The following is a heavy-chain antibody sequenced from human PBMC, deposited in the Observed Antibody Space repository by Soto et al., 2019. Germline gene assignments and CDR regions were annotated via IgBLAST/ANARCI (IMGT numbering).Heavy chain of an antibody. J-gene: IGHJ6*02. V-gene: IGHV3-23*01. CDR2: ISGSGRNT. Sequence: EVQMLESGGGLVHPGGSLRLSCAASGFTFSNYDMNCVRQAPGKGLEWVSSISGSGRNTYYADSVKGRLTISRDSSKNTLYLQMNSLRVEDTGVYYCAKDLNGSGSFTSYYHYGMDVWGQGTTVTVSS. CDR3: AKDLNGSGSFTSYYHYGMDV. D-gene: IGHD3-10*01. CDR1: GFTFSNYD.